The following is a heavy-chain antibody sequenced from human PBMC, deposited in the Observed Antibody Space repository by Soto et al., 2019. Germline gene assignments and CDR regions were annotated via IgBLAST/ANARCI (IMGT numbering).Heavy chain of an antibody. CDR3: ARSTRMPGVIDV. CDR2: IDNSGFT. V-gene: IGHV4-30-4*01. CDR1: GGSISGGDYY. D-gene: IGHD2-8*01. J-gene: IGHJ3*01. Sequence: QVQLQESGPGLVKPSETLSLTCTVSGGSISGGDYYWSGVRQPPGKGLEWIGYIDNSGFTFYNPSLRSRVNMSLDSPNNKLSLKLFSVTSADTAVYYCARSTRMPGVIDVWGQGTLFIVSS.